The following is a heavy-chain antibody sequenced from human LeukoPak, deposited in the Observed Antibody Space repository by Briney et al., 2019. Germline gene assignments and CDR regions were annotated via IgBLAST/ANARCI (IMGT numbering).Heavy chain of an antibody. CDR2: IYYIGST. J-gene: IGHJ4*02. V-gene: IGHV4-59*08. CDR1: GGSIRTYY. D-gene: IGHD3-3*01. CDR3: ARGDDFWSGYLY. Sequence: SETLSLTCTVSGGSIRTYYWSWIRQPPGKGLEWIGSIYYIGSTKYNPSLKSRVTISVDTSKNQFSLKLSSVTAADTAVYYCARGDDFWSGYLYWGQGTLVTVSS.